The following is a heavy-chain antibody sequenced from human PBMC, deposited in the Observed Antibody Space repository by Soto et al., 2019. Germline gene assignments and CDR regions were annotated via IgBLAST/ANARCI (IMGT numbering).Heavy chain of an antibody. V-gene: IGHV4-59*01. D-gene: IGHD2-15*01. Sequence: QVQLQESGPGLVKPSETLSLTCTVSGGSISGYYWSWIRQPPGKGLEWIGYIYYSGSTNYNPSLKSRVTLSVDTSKNQFSLQLSSVTAADTAVYYCAREWGYCSGGSCYRWFDPWGQGTLVTVSS. J-gene: IGHJ5*02. CDR1: GGSISGYY. CDR2: IYYSGST. CDR3: AREWGYCSGGSCYRWFDP.